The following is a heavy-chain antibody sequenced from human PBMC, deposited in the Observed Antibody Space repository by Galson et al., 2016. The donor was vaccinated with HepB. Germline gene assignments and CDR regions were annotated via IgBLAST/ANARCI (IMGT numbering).Heavy chain of an antibody. Sequence: SLRLSCAASGFTFGEYFMSWIRQAPGKGLEWVSYISSSGATIYYAESLRGRFTISRDNGKNSLYLQLNSLRVEDTAVYYCARNNHGLTFDKWGQGTLVTVAS. CDR3: ARNNHGLTFDK. D-gene: IGHD1/OR15-1a*01. CDR1: GFTFGEYF. J-gene: IGHJ4*02. CDR2: ISSSGATI. V-gene: IGHV3-11*01.